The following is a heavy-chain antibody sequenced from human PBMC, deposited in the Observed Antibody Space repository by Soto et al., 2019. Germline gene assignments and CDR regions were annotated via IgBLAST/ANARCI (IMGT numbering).Heavy chain of an antibody. Sequence: SETLSLTCTVSGGSISSGSYFWGWIRQPPGKGLEWIGSIYYSGSTSYNPSLRSRVTISVDTSKNQFSLKLSSVTAADTAVYYCASGLRYGGKLGDIWGQGTMVTVSS. CDR2: IYYSGST. D-gene: IGHD2-15*01. CDR3: ASGLRYGGKLGDI. CDR1: GGSISSGSYF. V-gene: IGHV4-39*07. J-gene: IGHJ3*02.